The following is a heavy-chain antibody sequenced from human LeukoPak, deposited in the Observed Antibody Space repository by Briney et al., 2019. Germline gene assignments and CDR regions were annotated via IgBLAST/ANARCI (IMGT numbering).Heavy chain of an antibody. V-gene: IGHV3-30*04. Sequence: SGGSLRLSCAASGFTFSNYAMHWVRQAPGKGLEWVAVISSDGNDKYHADSVKGRFTISRDNSKNTLYLQMNSLRAEDTAVYYCARDSSGYYTFDYWGQGTLVTVSS. D-gene: IGHD3-22*01. CDR3: ARDSSGYYTFDY. J-gene: IGHJ4*02. CDR2: ISSDGNDK. CDR1: GFTFSNYA.